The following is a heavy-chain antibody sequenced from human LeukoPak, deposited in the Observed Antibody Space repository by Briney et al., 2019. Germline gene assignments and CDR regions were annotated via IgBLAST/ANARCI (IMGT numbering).Heavy chain of an antibody. J-gene: IGHJ3*02. CDR1: GFTFSRYS. CDR2: IFGSTSNYI. CDR3: ARTYDSSGSNSFDM. V-gene: IGHV3-21*01. D-gene: IGHD3-22*01. Sequence: GGXLRLSCGASGFTFSRYSMNWVRQAPGKGLEWVSSIFGSTSNYIYYADSVKGRFTISRDDAKSSLYLQMNSLRAEDTAVYYCARTYDSSGSNSFDMWGQGTMVTVSS.